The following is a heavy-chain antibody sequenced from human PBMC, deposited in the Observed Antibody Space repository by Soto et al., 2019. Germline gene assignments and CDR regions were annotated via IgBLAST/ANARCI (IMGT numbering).Heavy chain of an antibody. D-gene: IGHD6-13*01. CDR3: ARGISSSWYQQPYYFDY. V-gene: IGHV3-33*01. Sequence: VQLVESGGGVVQPGRSLRLSCAASGFTFSSYGMHWVRQAPGKGLEWVAVIWYDGSNKYYADSVKGRFTISRDNSKNTLYLQMNSLRAEDTAVYYCARGISSSWYQQPYYFDYWGQGTLVTVSS. CDR2: IWYDGSNK. CDR1: GFTFSSYG. J-gene: IGHJ4*02.